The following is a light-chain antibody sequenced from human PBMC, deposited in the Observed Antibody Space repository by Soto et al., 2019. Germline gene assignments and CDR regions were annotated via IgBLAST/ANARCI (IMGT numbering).Light chain of an antibody. CDR3: QQYNKWPIT. V-gene: IGKV3-15*01. Sequence: EIVFTQSPATLSVSPGEGATLSCRASQSVGSLLAWYQQKPGQAPRVLIYRASTRAAGLPDRFSGSGSETDFTLTISSLQSEDFAVYYCQQYNKWPITFGQGTRLEI. CDR1: QSVGSL. CDR2: RAS. J-gene: IGKJ5*01.